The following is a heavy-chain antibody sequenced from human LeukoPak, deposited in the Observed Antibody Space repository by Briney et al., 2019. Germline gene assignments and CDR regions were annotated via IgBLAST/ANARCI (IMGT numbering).Heavy chain of an antibody. D-gene: IGHD3-22*01. CDR3: ARGWRDSSGYYSTPFDY. Sequence: PGGSLRLSCAASGFTFSSYSMNWVRQAPGKGLEGVSSISSSSSYIYYADSVKGRFTISRDNAKNSLYLQMNSLRAEDTAVYYCARGWRDSSGYYSTPFDYWGQGTLVTVSS. CDR2: ISSSSSYI. CDR1: GFTFSSYS. J-gene: IGHJ4*02. V-gene: IGHV3-21*01.